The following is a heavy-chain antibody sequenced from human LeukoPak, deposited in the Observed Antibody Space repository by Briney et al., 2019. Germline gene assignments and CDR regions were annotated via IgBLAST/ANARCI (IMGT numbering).Heavy chain of an antibody. V-gene: IGHV4-34*01. D-gene: IGHD5-24*01. CDR1: GGSFSGYY. J-gene: IGHJ4*02. CDR3: ARRRSGWLQSSFDY. Sequence: PSETLSLTCAVYGGSFSGYYWSWIRQPPGKGLEWIGEINHSGSTNYNPSLKSRVTISVDTSKNQFSLKLSSVTAADTAVYYCARRRSGWLQSSFDYWGQGTLVTVSS. CDR2: INHSGST.